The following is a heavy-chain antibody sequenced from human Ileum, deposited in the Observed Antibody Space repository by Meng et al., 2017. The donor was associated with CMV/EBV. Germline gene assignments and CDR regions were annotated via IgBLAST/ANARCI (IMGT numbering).Heavy chain of an antibody. CDR3: ARRTPAGRPPWDP. J-gene: IGHJ5*02. CDR1: GGSSSSGSV. CDR2: IYHSGST. Sequence: GGSSSSGSVGSGIRQPPGKGLEWIGEIYHSGSTNYNQSLKSRVTISVDKSKNQFSLKLSSVTAADTAVYYCARRTPAGRPPWDPWGQGTLVTVSS. V-gene: IGHV4-4*02. D-gene: IGHD1-14*01.